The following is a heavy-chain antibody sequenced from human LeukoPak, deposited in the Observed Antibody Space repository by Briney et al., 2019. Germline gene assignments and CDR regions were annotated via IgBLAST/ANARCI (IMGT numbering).Heavy chain of an antibody. Sequence: GPSLRLSYALAGFTVTSNYIRCVRHPPGKRLECVSLIYSGGTTYYADSVKGRFTISRDNSKNTLYLQMNSLRAEDTAVYYCARDFADTYYYYYMDVWGKGTTVTISS. D-gene: IGHD3-3*01. CDR1: GFTVTSNY. J-gene: IGHJ6*03. CDR2: IYSGGTT. V-gene: IGHV3-53*01. CDR3: ARDFADTYYYYYMDV.